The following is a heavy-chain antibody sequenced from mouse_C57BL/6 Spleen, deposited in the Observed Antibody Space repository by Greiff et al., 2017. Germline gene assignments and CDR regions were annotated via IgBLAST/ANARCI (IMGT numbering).Heavy chain of an antibody. D-gene: IGHD1-1*01. Sequence: QVHVKQSGAELVKPGASVKISCKASGYAFSSYWMNWVKQRPGKGLEWIGQIYPGGGDTNYNGKVKGKATLTADKSSSTAYMQLSSLTSEDSAVYCCAREDYYGSSHFDYWGQGTTLTVSS. V-gene: IGHV1-80*01. CDR3: AREDYYGSSHFDY. CDR2: IYPGGGDT. CDR1: GYAFSSYW. J-gene: IGHJ2*01.